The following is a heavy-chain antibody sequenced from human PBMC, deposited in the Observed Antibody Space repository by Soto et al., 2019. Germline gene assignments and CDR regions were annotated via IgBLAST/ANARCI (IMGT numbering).Heavy chain of an antibody. V-gene: IGHV3-23*01. D-gene: IGHD4-17*01. CDR1: GFTFSSYA. CDR2: ISGSGGST. Sequence: EVQLLESGGGLVQPGGSLRLSCAASGFTFSSYAMSWVRQAPGKGLEWVSAISGSGGSTYYADSVKGRFTISRDNSKNSLYLQMNSLRAEDTAVYYCAKEQGTTVVAYDAFDIWGQGPMVTVSS. CDR3: AKEQGTTVVAYDAFDI. J-gene: IGHJ3*02.